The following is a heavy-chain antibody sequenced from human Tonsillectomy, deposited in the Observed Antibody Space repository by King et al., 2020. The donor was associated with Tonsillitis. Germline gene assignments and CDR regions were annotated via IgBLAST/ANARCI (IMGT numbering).Heavy chain of an antibody. D-gene: IGHD1-26*01. V-gene: IGHV3-30-3*01. CDR3: ARDGATYGMDV. Sequence: VQLVESGGGVVQPGRSLRLSCAASGFTFSSYAMHWVRQAPGKGLEWVEVISYDGSNKYYADSVKGRFTISRDNSKNTVYLQMNSLRAEDTAVYYCARDGATYGMDVWGQGTTVTVSS. J-gene: IGHJ6*02. CDR1: GFTFSSYA. CDR2: ISYDGSNK.